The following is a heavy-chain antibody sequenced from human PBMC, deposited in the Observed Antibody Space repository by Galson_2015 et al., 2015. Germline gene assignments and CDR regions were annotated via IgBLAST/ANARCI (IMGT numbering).Heavy chain of an antibody. Sequence: SLRLSCATSGFTFGDYAMSWVRQAPGKGLEWVGFIRSKAYGGTTEYAASVKGRFTISRDDSKSIAYLQMNSLKTEDTAVYYCTRDTYCSGGSCSEQFDYWGQGTLVTVSS. CDR1: GFTFGDYA. J-gene: IGHJ4*02. CDR3: TRDTYCSGGSCSEQFDY. D-gene: IGHD2-15*01. CDR2: IRSKAYGGTT. V-gene: IGHV3-49*04.